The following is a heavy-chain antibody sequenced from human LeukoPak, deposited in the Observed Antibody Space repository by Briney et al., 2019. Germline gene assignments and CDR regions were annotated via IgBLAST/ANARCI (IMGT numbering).Heavy chain of an antibody. D-gene: IGHD2-15*01. CDR1: GGTFSSYA. CDR2: IIPIFGTA. CDR3: ARGEGVGYCSGGSCSYYYYYMDV. Sequence: SVKVSCKASGGTFSSYAISWVRQAPGQGLEWMGGIIPIFGTANYAQKFQGRVTITADESTSTAYMELSSLRSEDTAVYYCARGEGVGYCSGGSCSYYYYYMDVWGKGTTVTISS. J-gene: IGHJ6*03. V-gene: IGHV1-69*13.